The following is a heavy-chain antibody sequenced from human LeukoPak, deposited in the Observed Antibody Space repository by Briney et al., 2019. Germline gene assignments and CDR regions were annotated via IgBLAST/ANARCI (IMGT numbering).Heavy chain of an antibody. CDR1: GYTFTGYY. J-gene: IGHJ4*02. Sequence: ASVKVSCKASGYTFTGYYMHWVRQAPGQGLEWMGWINPNSGGTNYAQKFQGRVTMTRDTSISTAYMELSRLRSDDTAVYYCARVPFPRSPMIVVVPYYFDYWGQGTLVTVSS. CDR2: INPNSGGT. V-gene: IGHV1-2*02. D-gene: IGHD3-22*01. CDR3: ARVPFPRSPMIVVVPYYFDY.